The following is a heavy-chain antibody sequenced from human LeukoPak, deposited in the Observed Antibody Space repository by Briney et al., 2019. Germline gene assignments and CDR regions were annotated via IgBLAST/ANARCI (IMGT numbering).Heavy chain of an antibody. J-gene: IGHJ4*03. CDR2: ICGSGGSP. Sequence: PRGCLRLAFSASGSTFSGDTISSGCQTPGRGAGSVSAICGSGGSPYYADATKSRFTVSRENPKTRLHLQLNWLRAEDTAVYCCAKALRQLGFYDPVPYYCGSGRSGPVDYWGHGT. D-gene: IGHD3-10*01. CDR1: GSTFSGDT. CDR3: AKALRQLGFYDPVPYYCGSGRSGPVDY. V-gene: IGHV3-23*01.